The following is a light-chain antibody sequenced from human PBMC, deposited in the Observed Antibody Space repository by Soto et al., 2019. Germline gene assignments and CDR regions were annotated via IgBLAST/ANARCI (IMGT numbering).Light chain of an antibody. V-gene: IGLV2-8*01. CDR2: AVV. CDR1: KSDIGVYDF. J-gene: IGLJ1*01. CDR3: KSYAGSNTYV. Sequence: QSALTQPPSASGSPGQSVTISCTGTKSDIGVYDFVSWYQHHPGKAPRLIIYAVVQRPSGVPDRFSGSKSGNTASLTVSGLQAADEADYFCKSYAGSNTYVFGSGTKV.